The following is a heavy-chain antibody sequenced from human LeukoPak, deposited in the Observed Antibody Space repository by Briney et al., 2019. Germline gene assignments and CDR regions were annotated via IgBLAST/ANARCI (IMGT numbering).Heavy chain of an antibody. CDR2: ISSSGSTI. Sequence: PGGSQRLSCAASGFTFSSYEMNWVRQAPGKGLEWVSYISSSGSTIYYADSVKGRFTISRDNAKNSLYLQMNSLRAEDTAVYYCATQAVAGPWFDPWGQGTLVTVSS. J-gene: IGHJ5*02. V-gene: IGHV3-48*03. CDR1: GFTFSSYE. D-gene: IGHD6-19*01. CDR3: ATQAVAGPWFDP.